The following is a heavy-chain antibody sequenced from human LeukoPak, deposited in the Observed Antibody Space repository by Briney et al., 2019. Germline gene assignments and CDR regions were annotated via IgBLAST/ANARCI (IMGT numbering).Heavy chain of an antibody. CDR2: INHSGST. CDR1: GESFNNYY. Sequence: PSETLSLTCAVYGESFNNYYWTWIRQSPGKGLEWIGEINHSGSTNYNPSLKSRVTISVDPSKNQFSLKLTSVIAADTAVYYCARAGWFGELYGPLDFWGQGTLVTVSS. D-gene: IGHD3-10*01. V-gene: IGHV4-34*01. CDR3: ARAGWFGELYGPLDF. J-gene: IGHJ4*02.